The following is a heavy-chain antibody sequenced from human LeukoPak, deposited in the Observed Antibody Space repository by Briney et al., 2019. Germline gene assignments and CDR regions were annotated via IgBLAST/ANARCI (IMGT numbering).Heavy chain of an antibody. CDR1: GFTFSSYG. Sequence: GGSLRLSCATSGFTFSSYGMHWVRQVPGKGLEWVTVISHDAKSTYHVDSVKGRFTISRDNSKNTLYLQMNSLRAEDTAVYYCTRVDPGHIVVVTAIHPNYFDYWGQGTLVTVSS. CDR3: TRVDPGHIVVVTAIHPNYFDY. V-gene: IGHV3-30*03. J-gene: IGHJ4*02. CDR2: ISHDAKST. D-gene: IGHD2-21*02.